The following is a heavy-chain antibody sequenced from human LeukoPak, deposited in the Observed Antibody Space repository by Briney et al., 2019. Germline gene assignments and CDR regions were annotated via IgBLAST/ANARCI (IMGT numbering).Heavy chain of an antibody. Sequence: TSETLSLTCTVSGGSITSHYWSWIRQSPGKGLEWIGFIHYSGSTRYNPSLESRLTISVDTSENQFSLKLNSVTAADTAVYCCARALGYCSGGGCYTGGAFDFWGQGTIVTVSS. CDR1: GGSITSHY. J-gene: IGHJ3*01. V-gene: IGHV4-59*11. D-gene: IGHD2-15*01. CDR2: IHYSGST. CDR3: ARALGYCSGGGCYTGGAFDF.